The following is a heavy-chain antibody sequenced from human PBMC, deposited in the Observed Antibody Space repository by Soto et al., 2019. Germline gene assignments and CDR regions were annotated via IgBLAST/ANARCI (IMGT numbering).Heavy chain of an antibody. J-gene: IGHJ4*02. CDR2: IYYSGST. D-gene: IGHD3-9*01. V-gene: IGHV4-31*11. CDR3: ARGSTTGYYVTLPLDY. CDR1: GGSISSGGYY. Sequence: SETLSLTCAVSGGSISSGGYYWSWIRQHPGKGLEWIGYIYYSGSTYYNPSLKSRVTISVDTSKNQFSLKLSSVTAADTAVYYCARGSTTGYYVTLPLDYWGQGTLVTVSS.